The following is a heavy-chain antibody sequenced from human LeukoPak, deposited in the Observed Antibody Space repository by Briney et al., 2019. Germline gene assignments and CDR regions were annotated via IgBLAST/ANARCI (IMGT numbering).Heavy chain of an antibody. J-gene: IGHJ3*02. CDR2: IYYSGST. CDR1: GVSISSYY. CDR3: ARDLEMATRLSDAFDI. V-gene: IGHV4-59*12. D-gene: IGHD5-24*01. Sequence: SETLSLTCTVSGVSISSYYWSWLRQPPGKGLEWIGYIYYSGSTNYNPSLKSRVTISVDTSKNQFSLKLSSVTAADTAVYYCARDLEMATRLSDAFDIWGQGTMVTVSS.